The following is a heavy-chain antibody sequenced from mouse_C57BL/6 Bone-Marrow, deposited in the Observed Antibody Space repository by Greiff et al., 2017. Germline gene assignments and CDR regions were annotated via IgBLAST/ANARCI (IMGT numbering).Heavy chain of an antibody. J-gene: IGHJ4*01. CDR1: GFTFSSYA. Sequence: EVKLMESGEGLVKPGGSLKLSCAASGFTFSSYAMSWVRQTPEKRLEWVAYISSGGDYIYYADTVKGRFTISRDNARNTLYLQMSSLKSEDTAMYYCTRDYYGSSPHYYAMDYWGQGTSVTVSS. V-gene: IGHV5-9-1*02. D-gene: IGHD1-1*01. CDR2: ISSGGDYI. CDR3: TRDYYGSSPHYYAMDY.